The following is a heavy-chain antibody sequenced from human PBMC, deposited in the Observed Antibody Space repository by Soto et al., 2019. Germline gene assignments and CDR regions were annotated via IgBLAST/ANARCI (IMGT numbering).Heavy chain of an antibody. Sequence: PGGSLRLSCAASGFTFSNYAMSWVRQAPGKGLEWVSAISGSGGSTYYADSVKGRFTISRDNSRDTLHLQMNTLRAEDTAAYYCAKVPSYYYYYGLDVWGRGTTVTVSS. V-gene: IGHV3-23*01. J-gene: IGHJ6*02. CDR2: ISGSGGST. CDR1: GFTFSNYA. CDR3: AKVPSYYYYYGLDV.